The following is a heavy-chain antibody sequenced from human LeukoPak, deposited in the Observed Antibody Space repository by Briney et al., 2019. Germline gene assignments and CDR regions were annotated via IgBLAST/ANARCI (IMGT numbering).Heavy chain of an antibody. CDR1: GFTFSTYA. Sequence: GGSLRLSCAAPGFTFSTYAMSWVRQAPGKGLEWVSSISGDGGTYYADSVEGQFTISRDNSKNTLYLQMNNLRAEDTAVYYCARPSIAVAGYFDFWGQGTLVTVSS. CDR3: ARPSIAVAGYFDF. D-gene: IGHD6-19*01. V-gene: IGHV3-23*01. J-gene: IGHJ4*02. CDR2: ISGDGGT.